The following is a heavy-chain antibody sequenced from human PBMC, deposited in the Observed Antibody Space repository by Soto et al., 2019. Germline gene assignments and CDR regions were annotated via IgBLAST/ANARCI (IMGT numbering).Heavy chain of an antibody. D-gene: IGHD4-4*01. J-gene: IGHJ3*02. Sequence: GESLKISCAASGFTFSSYSMNWVRQAPGKGLEWVSSISSSSSYIYYAGSLKGRVTISRDNAKNALYLQMNSLRAEDRAVYNCARVPTRVIDAFDIWGQGTMVTISS. V-gene: IGHV3-21*01. CDR2: ISSSSSYI. CDR3: ARVPTRVIDAFDI. CDR1: GFTFSSYS.